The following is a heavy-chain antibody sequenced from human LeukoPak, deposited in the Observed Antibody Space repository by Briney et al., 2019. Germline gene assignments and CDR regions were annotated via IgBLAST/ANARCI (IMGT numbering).Heavy chain of an antibody. CDR2: IHGDEVTT. CDR3: ARGGTYSLSPLDY. CDR1: GFTFSTYW. D-gene: IGHD3-16*01. V-gene: IGHV3-74*01. J-gene: IGHJ4*02. Sequence: GALRLSCAASGFTFSTYWLYWVRQAPGKGLVWVSRIHGDEVTTAYADSMKGRFTISRDNAKNTLYLQMNSLRVEDTAAYYCARGGTYSLSPLDYWGQGTLVTVSS.